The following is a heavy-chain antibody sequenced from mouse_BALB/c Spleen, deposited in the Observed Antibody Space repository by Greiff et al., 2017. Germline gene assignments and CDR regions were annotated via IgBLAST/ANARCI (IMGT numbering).Heavy chain of an antibody. J-gene: IGHJ4*01. V-gene: IGHV1-15*01. Sequence: QVQLKESGAELVRPGASVTLSCKASGYTFTDYEMHWVKQTPVHGLEWIGAIDPETGGTAYNQKFKGMATLTADKSSSTAYMELRSLTSEDSAVYYCTRRRPLAMDYWGQGTSVTVSS. CDR1: GYTFTDYE. CDR2: IDPETGGT. CDR3: TRRRPLAMDY.